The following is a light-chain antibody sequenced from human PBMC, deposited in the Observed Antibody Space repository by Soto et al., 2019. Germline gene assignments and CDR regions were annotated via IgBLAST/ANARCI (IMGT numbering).Light chain of an antibody. CDR2: DAS. V-gene: IGKV1-33*01. CDR1: QDINIY. Sequence: DIPMTQSPSSLFASVGDRVTLTCKATQDINIYLNWYQQKPGKAPNLLIYDASNLEIGVPPRFSGSGSGTHFTFTISSQHTDDIETYYCQQYNMLPITFGRGTRLEIK. J-gene: IGKJ5*01. CDR3: QQYNMLPIT.